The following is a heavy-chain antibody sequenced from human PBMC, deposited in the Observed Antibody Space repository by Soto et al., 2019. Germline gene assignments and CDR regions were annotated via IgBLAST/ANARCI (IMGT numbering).Heavy chain of an antibody. CDR2: IIGSGGST. CDR1: GFTFSSYA. D-gene: IGHD5-18*01. V-gene: IGHV3-23*01. CDR3: AKGGWDTAMLTVDY. J-gene: IGHJ4*02. Sequence: GGSLRLSCAASGFTFSSYAMSWVRQAPGKGLEWVSLIIGSGGSTYYADSVKGRFTISRDNSNNTLYLQMNSLRAEDTAVYYCAKGGWDTAMLTVDYWGQGTLVTVSS.